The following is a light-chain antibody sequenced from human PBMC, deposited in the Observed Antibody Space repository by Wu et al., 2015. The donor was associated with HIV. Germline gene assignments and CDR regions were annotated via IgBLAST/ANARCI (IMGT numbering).Light chain of an antibody. CDR1: QSVNTN. J-gene: IGKJ2*01. V-gene: IGKV3-15*01. Sequence: EVVMTQSPATLSVSPGERATLSCRASQSVNTNLAWYQQKPGQAPRLLIQDASTRATGIPARFSGNVSGQEFTLTINKLEPEDSAVYFCQQYGGSLPYTFGQGTKLEI. CDR2: DAS. CDR3: QQYGGSLPYT.